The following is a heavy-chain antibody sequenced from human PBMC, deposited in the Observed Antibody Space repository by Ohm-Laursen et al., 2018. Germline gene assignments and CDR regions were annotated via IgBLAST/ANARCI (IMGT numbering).Heavy chain of an antibody. Sequence: SQTLSLTCAVSGYSISSGYFWGWIRQPPGKGLEWIGTIYHSGSTYYNPSLKSRVTISVDTPKNQFSLKLSSVTAADTALYYCARGFWWFDPWGQGTLATVSS. V-gene: IGHV4-38-2*01. J-gene: IGHJ5*02. CDR2: IYHSGST. CDR3: ARGFWWFDP. CDR1: GYSISSGYF.